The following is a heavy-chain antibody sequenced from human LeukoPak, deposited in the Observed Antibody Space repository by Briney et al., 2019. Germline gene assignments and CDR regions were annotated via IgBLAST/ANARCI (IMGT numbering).Heavy chain of an antibody. Sequence: PSETLSLTCTVSGGSISSSAYYWGWIRQPPGKGLEWIGSIYYGGNTYYTPSLKSRVAMSVDTSKNQFSLKLSSVTAADTAVYYCGRAFGVVIYLDYWGQGTLVTVSS. J-gene: IGHJ4*02. D-gene: IGHD3-3*01. CDR1: GGSISSSAYY. CDR3: GRAFGVVIYLDY. V-gene: IGHV4-39*01. CDR2: IYYGGNT.